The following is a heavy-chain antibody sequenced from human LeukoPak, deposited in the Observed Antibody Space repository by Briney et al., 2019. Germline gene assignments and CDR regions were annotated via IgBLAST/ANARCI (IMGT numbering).Heavy chain of an antibody. CDR1: GGSISSYS. D-gene: IGHD6-13*01. V-gene: IGHV4-4*07. Sequence: PSETLSLTCTVSGGSISSYSWSWIRQPAGKGLEWIGRIYTSGSTNYNPSLKSRVTMSVDTSKNQFSLKLSSVTAADTAVYYCARDIAAAGAYYYYYMDVWGKGTTVTVSS. CDR2: IYTSGST. CDR3: ARDIAAAGAYYYYYMDV. J-gene: IGHJ6*03.